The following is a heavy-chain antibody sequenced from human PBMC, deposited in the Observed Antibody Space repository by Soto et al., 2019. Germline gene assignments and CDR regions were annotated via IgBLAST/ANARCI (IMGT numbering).Heavy chain of an antibody. Sequence: QVQLVQSGAEVKKPGASVEVSCKASGYTFTTYYIHWVRHAPGQGLEWIGVINPGGVSTKYAQKFQDRVSMTSDTSTSTVYMDLSSLRSEDTAVYFCARGGNGDNVGYWYFDLWGRGTLVTVSP. CDR2: INPGGVST. J-gene: IGHJ2*01. CDR3: ARGGNGDNVGYWYFDL. D-gene: IGHD4-17*01. CDR1: GYTFTTYY. V-gene: IGHV1-46*01.